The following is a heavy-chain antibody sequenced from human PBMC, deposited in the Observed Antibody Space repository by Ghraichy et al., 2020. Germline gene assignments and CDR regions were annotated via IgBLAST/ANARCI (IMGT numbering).Heavy chain of an antibody. CDR1: GGSFSGYY. CDR2: INHSGST. Sequence: SETLSLTCAVYGGSFSGYYWSWIRQPPGKGLEWIGEINHSGSTNYNPSLKSRVTISVDTSKNQFSLKLSSVTAADTAVYYCARRLYDYVWGSYRYNFDYWGQGTLVTVSS. J-gene: IGHJ4*02. V-gene: IGHV4-34*01. CDR3: ARRLYDYVWGSYRYNFDY. D-gene: IGHD3-16*02.